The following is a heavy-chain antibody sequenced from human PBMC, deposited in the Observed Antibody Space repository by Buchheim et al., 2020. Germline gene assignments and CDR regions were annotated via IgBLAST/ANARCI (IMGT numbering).Heavy chain of an antibody. CDR2: VSAYNSDT. Sequence: QVQLVQSEGEVKEPGASVRVSCKTSGYPFTSYGITWVRQAPGQGLEWMGWVSAYNSDTDYAQKFQGRVIMTTDTPTNTAYMELSSLTYDDTAVYYCARPFSTQLRYYDYWGRGT. J-gene: IGHJ4*02. V-gene: IGHV1-18*01. CDR1: GYPFTSYG. CDR3: ARPFSTQLRYYDY. D-gene: IGHD2-21*01.